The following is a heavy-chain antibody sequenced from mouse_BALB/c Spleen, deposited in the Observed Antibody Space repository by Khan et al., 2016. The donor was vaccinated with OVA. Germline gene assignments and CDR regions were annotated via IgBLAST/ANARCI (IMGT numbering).Heavy chain of an antibody. CDR1: GYAFSSYW. J-gene: IGHJ1*01. CDR3: ARAYGYWFFDV. V-gene: IGHV1-80*01. CDR2: IYPGDGDT. D-gene: IGHD1-1*01. Sequence: QVRLQQSGAELVRPGSSVKISCKASGYAFSSYWMNWVKQRPGQGLEWIGQIYPGDGDTNDNGKFEGKATLTADKSSSTAYMQLSSLTSEDSAVYICARAYGYWFFDVWGAGTTVTVSS.